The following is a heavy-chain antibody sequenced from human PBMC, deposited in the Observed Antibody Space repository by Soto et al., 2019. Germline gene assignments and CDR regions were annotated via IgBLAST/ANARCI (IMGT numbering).Heavy chain of an antibody. J-gene: IGHJ5*02. Sequence: GGSLRLSCAASGFTFSSYAMDWVRQAPGKGLEWVAVISYDGSNKYYADSVKGRFTISRDNSKNTLYLQMNSLRAEDTAVYYCAKNSLRDTVTGWFDPWGQGTLVTVSS. CDR3: AKNSLRDTVTGWFDP. V-gene: IGHV3-30-3*02. D-gene: IGHD4-4*01. CDR2: ISYDGSNK. CDR1: GFTFSSYA.